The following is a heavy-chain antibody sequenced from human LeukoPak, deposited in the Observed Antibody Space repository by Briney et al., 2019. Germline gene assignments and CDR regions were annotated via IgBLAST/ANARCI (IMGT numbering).Heavy chain of an antibody. V-gene: IGHV3-74*01. CDR1: GFTFSSYW. D-gene: IGHD1-26*01. CDR3: LATVGSYLPDF. Sequence: PGGSLRLSCAASGFTFSSYWMHWVRQAPGKGLVWVSRINTDGSSTNYADSVKGRFTISRDNAKNTLYLQMNSLRAEDTAVYYCLATVGSYLPDFWGQGTLLTVSS. CDR2: INTDGSST. J-gene: IGHJ4*02.